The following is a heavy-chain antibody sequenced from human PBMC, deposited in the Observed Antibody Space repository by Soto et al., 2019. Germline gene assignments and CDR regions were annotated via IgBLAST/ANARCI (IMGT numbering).Heavy chain of an antibody. CDR3: ARDHDYAAFDI. CDR1: GYTFTSYY. V-gene: IGHV1-46*03. Sequence: SVKVSCKASGYTFTSYYMHWVRQAPGQRLERMRIMNPNGGSTSYAQKFQGRVTMTRNTSISTAYMELSSLRSDVTAVYYCARDHDYAAFDIWGQGTMVTVSS. CDR2: MNPNGGST. J-gene: IGHJ3*02. D-gene: IGHD4-17*01.